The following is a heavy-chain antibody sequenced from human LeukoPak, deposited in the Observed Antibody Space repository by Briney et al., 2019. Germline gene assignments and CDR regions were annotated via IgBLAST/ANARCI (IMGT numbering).Heavy chain of an antibody. Sequence: SETLSLTCTVSGGSISSSSYYWGWIRQPPGKGLEWIGSIYYSGSTYYNPSLKSRVTISVDTSKNQFSLKLSSVTAADTAVYYCARHDNAATGNFDYWGQGTLVTVSS. J-gene: IGHJ4*02. D-gene: IGHD1-1*01. CDR1: GGSISSSSYY. V-gene: IGHV4-39*01. CDR2: IYYSGST. CDR3: ARHDNAATGNFDY.